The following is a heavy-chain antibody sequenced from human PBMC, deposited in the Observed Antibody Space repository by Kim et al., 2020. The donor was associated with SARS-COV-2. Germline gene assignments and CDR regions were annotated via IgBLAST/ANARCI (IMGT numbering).Heavy chain of an antibody. CDR1: GGSVSSGSYY. D-gene: IGHD1-26*01. CDR2: IYYSGST. V-gene: IGHV4-61*01. CDR3: ARVGNSGSYYGRIDY. J-gene: IGHJ4*02. Sequence: SETLSLTCTVSGGSVSSGSYYWSWIRQPPGKGLEWIGYIYYSGSTNYNPSLKSRVTISVDTSKNQFSLKLSSVTAADTAVYYCARVGNSGSYYGRIDYWGQGTLVTVSS.